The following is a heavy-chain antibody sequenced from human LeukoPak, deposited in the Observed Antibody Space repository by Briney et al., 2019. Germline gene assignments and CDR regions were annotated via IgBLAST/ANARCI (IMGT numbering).Heavy chain of an antibody. CDR3: ARARRLYYDYVWGSYRYDGFDY. V-gene: IGHV1-18*01. Sequence: VASVKVSCKASGYTFTSYGISWVRQAPGQGLEWMGWISAYNGNTNYAQKLQGRVTMTTDTSTSTAYKELRSLRSDDTAVYYCARARRLYYDYVWGSYRYDGFDYWGQGTLVTVSS. J-gene: IGHJ4*02. D-gene: IGHD3-16*02. CDR2: ISAYNGNT. CDR1: GYTFTSYG.